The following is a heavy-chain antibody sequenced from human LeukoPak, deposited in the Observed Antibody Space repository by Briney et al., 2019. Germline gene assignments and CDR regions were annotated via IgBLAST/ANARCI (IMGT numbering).Heavy chain of an antibody. CDR2: INPNDGGT. V-gene: IGHV1-2*02. D-gene: IGHD2-2*01. J-gene: IGHJ6*03. Sequence: ASVKVSCKASGYIFTDSYMHWVRQAPGQGLEWMGWINPNDGGTYYAQKFQGRFTMTRDTSITTLYMELKSLRYDDTAVYYCARGVYCSTSSCSGEWGYYFYFMDVWGKGTTVTVSS. CDR1: GYIFTDSY. CDR3: ARGVYCSTSSCSGEWGYYFYFMDV.